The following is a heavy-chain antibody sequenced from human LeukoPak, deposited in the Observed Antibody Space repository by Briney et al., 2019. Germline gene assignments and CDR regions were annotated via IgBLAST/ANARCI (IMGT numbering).Heavy chain of an antibody. Sequence: ASVKVSCKASGGTFSSYAISWVRQAPGQGLEWMGRIIPIFGTANYAQKFQGRVTITTDESTSTAYMELSSLRSEDTAVYYCARGRYFDWPWGSYFDYWGQGTLVTVSS. CDR2: IIPIFGTA. J-gene: IGHJ4*02. CDR3: ARGRYFDWPWGSYFDY. CDR1: GGTFSSYA. D-gene: IGHD3-9*01. V-gene: IGHV1-69*05.